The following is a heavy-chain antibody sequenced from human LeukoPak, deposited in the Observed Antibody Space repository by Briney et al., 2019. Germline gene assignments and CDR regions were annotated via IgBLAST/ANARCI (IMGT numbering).Heavy chain of an antibody. J-gene: IGHJ4*02. D-gene: IGHD1-1*01. CDR1: GGSFSSPSYF. Sequence: SETLSPTCTVSGGSFSSPSYFCGWIRQAPGMGLEWIATINYSGTTFYNPSLKSRLTTSVDTSNNQFSLKLSSVTAADTAVYYCARLRGGVQLWGDWGQGALVTVSS. CDR2: INYSGTT. CDR3: ARLRGGVQLWGD. V-gene: IGHV4-39*01.